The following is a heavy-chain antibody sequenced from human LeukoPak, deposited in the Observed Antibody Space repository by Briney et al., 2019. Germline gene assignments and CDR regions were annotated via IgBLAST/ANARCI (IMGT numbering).Heavy chain of an antibody. CDR1: GFTFSSYS. CDR2: ISSGSSYI. D-gene: IGHD1-26*01. V-gene: IGHV3-21*01. CDR3: ARDRLVGATNWFDP. Sequence: GGSLRLSCAASGFTFSSYSMNWVRQAPGKGLEWVSSISSGSSYIYYADSVKGRFTISRDNAKNSLYLQMNSLRAEDTAVYYCARDRLVGATNWFDPWGQGTLVTVSS. J-gene: IGHJ5*02.